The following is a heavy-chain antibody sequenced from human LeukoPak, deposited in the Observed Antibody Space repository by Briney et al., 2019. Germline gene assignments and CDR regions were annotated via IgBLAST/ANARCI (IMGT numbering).Heavy chain of an antibody. CDR1: GFTFNNYG. D-gene: IGHD2-2*01. CDR2: ISYDGSNQ. Sequence: GGSLRLSCAASGFTFNNYGIHWVRQAPGKGLEWVAVISYDGSNQYHADSVKGRFTISRDNSKNTLYLQMNSLRVEDTAVYYCAKSRYCSTTNCYYFDHWGQGTLVTVSS. CDR3: AKSRYCSTTNCYYFDH. J-gene: IGHJ4*02. V-gene: IGHV3-30*18.